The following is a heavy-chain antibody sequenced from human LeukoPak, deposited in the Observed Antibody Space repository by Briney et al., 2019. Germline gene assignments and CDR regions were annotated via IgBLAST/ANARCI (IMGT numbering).Heavy chain of an antibody. V-gene: IGHV1-46*01. CDR1: GYIFTSYY. J-gene: IGHJ3*02. D-gene: IGHD2-21*01. CDR3: ARDNSALLAFDI. CDR2: INPSVGST. Sequence: GASVKVSCKTFGYIFTSYYMHWVRQAPGQGPEWMGMINPSVGSTTYAQKFQGRVTMTRDTSTSTIYMEVSSLRSEDTAVYYCARDNSALLAFDIWGQGTMVTVSS.